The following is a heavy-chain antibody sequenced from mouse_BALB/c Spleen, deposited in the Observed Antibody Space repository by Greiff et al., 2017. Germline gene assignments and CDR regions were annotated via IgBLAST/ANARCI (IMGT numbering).Heavy chain of an antibody. CDR1: GFNIKDYY. Sequence: EVQLQQSGAELVRSGASVKLSCTASGFNIKDYYMHWVKQRPEQGLEWIGWIDPENGDTEYAPKFQGKATMTADTSSNTAYLQLSSLTSEDTAVYYCRTSYYRYDDYFDYWGQGTTLTVSS. D-gene: IGHD2-14*01. CDR3: RTSYYRYDDYFDY. V-gene: IGHV14-4*02. J-gene: IGHJ2*01. CDR2: IDPENGDT.